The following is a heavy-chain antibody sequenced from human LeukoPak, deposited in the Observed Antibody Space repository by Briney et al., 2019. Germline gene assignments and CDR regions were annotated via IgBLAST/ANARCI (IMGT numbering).Heavy chain of an antibody. D-gene: IGHD3-10*01. CDR2: ISLRGRT. V-gene: IGHV4-4*02. CDR3: ARVEDYYGSGMIDP. CDR1: GGSITTTNF. Sequence: SGTLSLTCGVSGGSITTTNFWSWVRQPPGGGLEWIGEISLRGRTQYNPSLKSRVTISVDRSKNQFSLKLSSVTAAGTAVYYCARVEDYYGSGMIDPWGQGTLVTVSS. J-gene: IGHJ5*02.